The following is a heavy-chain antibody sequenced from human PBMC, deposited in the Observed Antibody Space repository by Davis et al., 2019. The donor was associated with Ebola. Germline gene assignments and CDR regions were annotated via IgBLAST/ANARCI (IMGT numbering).Heavy chain of an antibody. Sequence: AGSLRLSCAASGFTFSGSAMHWVRQASGKGLEWVGRIRSKANSYATAYAASVKGRFTISRDDSKNTAYLQMNSLKTEDTAVYYCSGGDSGRDYGGQGTLVTVSS. D-gene: IGHD2-21*01. CDR2: IRSKANSYAT. V-gene: IGHV3-73*01. CDR1: GFTFSGSA. J-gene: IGHJ4*02. CDR3: SGGDSGRDY.